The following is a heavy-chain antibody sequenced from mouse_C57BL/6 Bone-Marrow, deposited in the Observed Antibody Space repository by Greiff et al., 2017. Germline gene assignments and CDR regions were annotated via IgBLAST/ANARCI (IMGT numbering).Heavy chain of an antibody. V-gene: IGHV5-6*01. Sequence: EVQLVESGGDLVKPGGSLKLSCAASGFTFSSYGMSWVRQTPDKRLEWVATISSGGSYTYYPDSVKGRFTISRDNAKNTLYLQMSSLKSEDTAMYCCARELLPYYYAMDYWGKGTSVTVSS. D-gene: IGHD2-12*01. CDR2: ISSGGSYT. J-gene: IGHJ4*01. CDR1: GFTFSSYG. CDR3: ARELLPYYYAMDY.